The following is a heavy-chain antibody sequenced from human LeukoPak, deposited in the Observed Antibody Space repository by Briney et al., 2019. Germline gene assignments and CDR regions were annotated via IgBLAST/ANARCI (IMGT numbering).Heavy chain of an antibody. CDR3: ARFPCSGGSCYGEGFDY. Sequence: GGSLRLSCAASGFTFSSYAMHWVRQAPGKGLKWVAFISYDGSNKYYADSVKGRFTISRDNSKNTLYLQMNSLRAEDTAVYYCARFPCSGGSCYGEGFDYWGQGTLVTVSS. CDR1: GFTFSSYA. V-gene: IGHV3-30-3*01. J-gene: IGHJ4*02. D-gene: IGHD2-15*01. CDR2: ISYDGSNK.